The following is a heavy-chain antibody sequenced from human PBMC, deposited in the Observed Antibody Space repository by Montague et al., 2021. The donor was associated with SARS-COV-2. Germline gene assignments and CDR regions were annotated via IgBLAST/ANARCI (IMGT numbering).Heavy chain of an antibody. Sequence: SETLSLTCSVSGGPISGYNWFWIRQSPAKGLEWNGYMYYSGGTIYKPNLKSRGIISVDTSKSQYSLKLSSVTAADTDVYYCARDRFIAGGRLPHGFGPWGQGTLVTGSS. CDR1: GGPISGYN. J-gene: IGHJ5*02. CDR2: MYYSGGT. CDR3: ARDRFIAGGRLPHGFGP. D-gene: IGHD6-13*01. V-gene: IGHV4-59*01.